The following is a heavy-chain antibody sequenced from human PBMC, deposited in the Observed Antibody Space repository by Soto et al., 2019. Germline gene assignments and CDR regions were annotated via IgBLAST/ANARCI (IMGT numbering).Heavy chain of an antibody. V-gene: IGHV3-23*01. CDR2: ISGSGGST. D-gene: IGHD3-22*01. CDR1: GFTFSSYA. CDR3: AKVNYYDSSGYYYNSAVYYGMDV. J-gene: IGHJ6*02. Sequence: GSLRLSCAASGFTFSSYAMSWVRQAPGKGLEWVSAISGSGGSTYYADSVKGRFTISRDNSKNTLYLQMNSLRAEDTAVYYCAKVNYYDSSGYYYNSAVYYGMDVWGQRTTVTVSS.